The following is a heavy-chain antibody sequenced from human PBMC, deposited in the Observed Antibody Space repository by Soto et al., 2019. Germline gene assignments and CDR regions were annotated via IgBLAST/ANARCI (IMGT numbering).Heavy chain of an antibody. CDR1: GFTFSNNA. V-gene: IGHV3-23*01. J-gene: IGHJ6*02. D-gene: IGHD6-19*01. CDR3: AKARQAQSHYYYGMDV. CDR2: ISGTGYGT. Sequence: EVQLLESGGGLAQPGGSLRLSCAASGFTFSNNAMNWVRQAPGKGLEWVAGISGTGYGTYYADSVKGRFTISRDSSNNTLYLQMNSQRGADTAIYYCAKARQAQSHYYYGMDVWGPGTPVTVSS.